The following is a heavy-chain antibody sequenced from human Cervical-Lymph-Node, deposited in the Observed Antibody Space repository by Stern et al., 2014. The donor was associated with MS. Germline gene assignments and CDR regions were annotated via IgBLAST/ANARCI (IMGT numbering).Heavy chain of an antibody. CDR1: GFTFSDPY. Sequence: EVQLLESGGGFVQPGGSLRLSCAASGFTFSDPYMAWVRQAPGKGLEWVGRTRNKANSYTTEYAASVKGRFTISRDDSKNSLYLQMNSLKTEDTAVYYCALGGLLYFDYWGQGTLVTVSS. D-gene: IGHD2-21*02. CDR3: ALGGLLYFDY. J-gene: IGHJ4*02. V-gene: IGHV3-72*01. CDR2: TRNKANSYTT.